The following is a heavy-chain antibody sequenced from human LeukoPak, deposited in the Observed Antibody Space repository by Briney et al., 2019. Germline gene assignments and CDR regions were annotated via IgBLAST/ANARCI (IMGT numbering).Heavy chain of an antibody. CDR1: GFTFSSYA. CDR2: ISYDGSNK. CDR3: ARDRVVRGVIAPLDY. D-gene: IGHD3-10*01. J-gene: IGHJ4*02. Sequence: PGRSLRLSCAASGFTFSSYAMHWVRRAPGKGLEWVAVISYDGSNKYYADSVKGRFTISRDNSKNTLYLQMNSLRAEDTAVYYCARDRVVRGVIAPLDYWGQGTLVTVSS. V-gene: IGHV3-30-3*01.